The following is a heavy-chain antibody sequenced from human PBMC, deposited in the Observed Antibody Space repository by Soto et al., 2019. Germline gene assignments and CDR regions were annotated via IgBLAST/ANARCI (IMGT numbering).Heavy chain of an antibody. V-gene: IGHV3-48*03. Sequence: PXESLRLSGAASGFTFSSYEMNWVRQAPGKGLEWVSYISSSGSTIYYADSVKGRFTISRDNAKNSLYLQMNSLRAEDTAVYYCARDYSGSYPWGQGTLVTVSS. CDR1: GFTFSSYE. CDR2: ISSSGSTI. CDR3: ARDYSGSYP. J-gene: IGHJ4*02. D-gene: IGHD1-26*01.